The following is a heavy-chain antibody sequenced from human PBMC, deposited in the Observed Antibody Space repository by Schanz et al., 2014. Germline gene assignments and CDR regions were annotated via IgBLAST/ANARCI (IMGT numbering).Heavy chain of an antibody. Sequence: EVQLVESGGGLVQPGGSLRLSCAASGFTFSSYWMHWVRQVPGKGLVWVSALSEGGGGTHYADSVRGRFTISSDSSKNTLYLQMSSLRADDTAVYYCAKGRFGELSAFDIWGQGTMXTVSS. CDR2: LSEGGGGT. CDR3: AKGRFGELSAFDI. CDR1: GFTFSSYW. J-gene: IGHJ3*02. V-gene: IGHV3-23*04. D-gene: IGHD3-10*01.